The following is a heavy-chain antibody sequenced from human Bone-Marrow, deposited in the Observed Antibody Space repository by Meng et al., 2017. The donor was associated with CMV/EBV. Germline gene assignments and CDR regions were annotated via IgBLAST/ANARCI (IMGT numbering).Heavy chain of an antibody. Sequence: GESLKISCAASGFTFSSYAMSWVRQAPGKGLEWVSAISGSGGSTYYADSVKGRFTISRDNSKNTLYLQMNSLRAEDTAVYYCARVNERLVVPAAMSDYYGMDVWGQGTTVTVSS. CDR1: GFTFSSYA. D-gene: IGHD2-2*01. CDR3: ARVNERLVVPAAMSDYYGMDV. V-gene: IGHV3-23*01. J-gene: IGHJ6*02. CDR2: ISGSGGST.